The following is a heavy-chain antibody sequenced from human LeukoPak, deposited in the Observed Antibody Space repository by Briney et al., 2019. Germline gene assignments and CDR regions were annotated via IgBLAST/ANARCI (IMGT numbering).Heavy chain of an antibody. D-gene: IGHD3-10*01. Sequence: PSETLSLTCTVSGDSISSSSYYWAWIRQPPGKGLGWIGSIYYSGSTHYNPSLESRVTMSVDTSKNQLSLKLTSVTAADAAVYYCARQRAYYGSGSYNSGFDYWGQGALITVSS. CDR3: ARQRAYYGSGSYNSGFDY. CDR1: GDSISSSSYY. CDR2: IYYSGST. J-gene: IGHJ4*02. V-gene: IGHV4-39*01.